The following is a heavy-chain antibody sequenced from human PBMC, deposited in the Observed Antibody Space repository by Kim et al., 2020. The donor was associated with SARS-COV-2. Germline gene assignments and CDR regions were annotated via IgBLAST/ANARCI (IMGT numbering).Heavy chain of an antibody. CDR1: GYTFTGYY. D-gene: IGHD2-2*03. J-gene: IGHJ4*02. Sequence: ASVKVSCKASGYTFTGYYMHWVRQAPGQGLEWMGWINPNSGGTNYAQKFQGWVTMTRDTSISTAYMELSRLRSDDTAVYYCARDVGGYCSSTSCYARYYFDSWGQGTLVTVSS. CDR3: ARDVGGYCSSTSCYARYYFDS. CDR2: INPNSGGT. V-gene: IGHV1-2*04.